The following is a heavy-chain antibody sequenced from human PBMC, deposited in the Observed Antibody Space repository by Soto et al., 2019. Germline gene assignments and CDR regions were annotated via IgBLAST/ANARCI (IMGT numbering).Heavy chain of an antibody. Sequence: GGSLRLSCAASGFTVSSNYMSWVRQAPGKGLEWVSVIYSGGSTYYADSVKGRFTISRDNSKNTLYLQMNSLRAEDTAVYYCARDGDIAASPYYYYGMDVWGQGTTVTVSS. CDR3: ARDGDIAASPYYYYGMDV. J-gene: IGHJ6*02. CDR1: GFTVSSNY. D-gene: IGHD6-13*01. CDR2: IYSGGST. V-gene: IGHV3-53*01.